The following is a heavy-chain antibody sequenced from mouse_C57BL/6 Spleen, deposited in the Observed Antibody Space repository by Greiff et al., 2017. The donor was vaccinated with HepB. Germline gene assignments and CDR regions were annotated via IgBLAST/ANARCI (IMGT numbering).Heavy chain of an antibody. Sequence: EVQLQQSGAELVRPGASVKLSCTASGFNIKDDYMHWVKQRPEQGLEWIGWIDPENGDTEYASKFQGKATITADTSSNTAYLQLSSLTSEDTAVDYCTTRITTVPWYFDVWGTGTTVTVSS. D-gene: IGHD1-1*01. CDR2: IDPENGDT. V-gene: IGHV14-4*01. J-gene: IGHJ1*03. CDR3: TTRITTVPWYFDV. CDR1: GFNIKDDY.